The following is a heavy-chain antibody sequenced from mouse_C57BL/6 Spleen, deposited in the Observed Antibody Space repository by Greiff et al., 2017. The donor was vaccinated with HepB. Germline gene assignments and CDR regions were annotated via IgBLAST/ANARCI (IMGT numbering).Heavy chain of an antibody. CDR2: IHPNSGST. V-gene: IGHV1-64*01. CDR3: ARGGYYGSSYGYFDV. CDR1: SYTFTSYW. J-gene: IGHJ1*03. Sequence: QVQLQQPGAELVKPGASVKLSCKASSYTFTSYWMHWVKQRPGQGLEWIGMIHPNSGSTNYNEKFKSKATLTVDKSSSTAYMQLSSLTSEDSAVYYCARGGYYGSSYGYFDVWGTGTTVTVSS. D-gene: IGHD1-1*01.